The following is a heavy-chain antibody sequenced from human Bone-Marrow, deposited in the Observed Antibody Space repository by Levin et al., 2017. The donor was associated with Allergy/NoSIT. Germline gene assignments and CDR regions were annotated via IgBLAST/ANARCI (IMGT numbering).Heavy chain of an antibody. CDR1: RFTFSNYG. D-gene: IGHD3-22*01. V-gene: IGHV3-33*01. Sequence: LSLTCAASRFTFSNYGMHWVRQAPGKGLEWVAVIWYDGSNKYYADSVKGRFTISRDNSKNTLYLQMNSLRAEDTAIYYCARDREYYYDSSGYPGYYFDYWGQGTLVTVSS. J-gene: IGHJ4*02. CDR3: ARDREYYYDSSGYPGYYFDY. CDR2: IWYDGSNK.